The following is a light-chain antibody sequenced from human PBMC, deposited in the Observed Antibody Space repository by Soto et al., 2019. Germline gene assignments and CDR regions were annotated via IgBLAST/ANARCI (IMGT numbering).Light chain of an antibody. CDR2: AAS. CDR1: QIISMW. J-gene: IGKJ2*01. Sequence: DIQMTQSPSSVSESVGDIVPITCRAIQIISMWVAWYQQKPGKAPKLLIYAASSLQSGVPSKFSGSGSGTDCPLTLTRQQPEDFATYYCQQAGSLAYTFGRG. V-gene: IGKV1D-12*01. CDR3: QQAGSLAYT.